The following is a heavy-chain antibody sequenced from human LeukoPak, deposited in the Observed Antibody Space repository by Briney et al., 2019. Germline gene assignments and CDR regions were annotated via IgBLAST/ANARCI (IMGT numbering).Heavy chain of an antibody. V-gene: IGHV4-59*01. CDR1: GGSISSYY. CDR3: ARARRGSGGSCYFDY. D-gene: IGHD2-15*01. CDR2: TYYSGST. Sequence: SETLSLTCTVSGGSISSYYWSWIRQPPGKGLEWIGYTYYSGSTNYNPSLKSRVTISVDTSKNQFSLKLSSVTAADTAVYYCARARRGSGGSCYFDYWGQGTLVTVSS. J-gene: IGHJ4*02.